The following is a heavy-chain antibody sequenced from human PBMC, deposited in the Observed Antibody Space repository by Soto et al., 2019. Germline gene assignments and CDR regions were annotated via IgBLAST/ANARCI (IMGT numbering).Heavy chain of an antibody. J-gene: IGHJ5*02. CDR2: ISANNGNT. D-gene: IGHD2-15*01. CDR3: ARAYSPGLFDP. CDR1: GYTFTSYG. V-gene: IGHV1-18*01. Sequence: QVQLVQSGAEVKKPGASVKVSCKASGYTFTSYGISWVRQAPGQGLEWMGWISANNGNTKYAQNFQGRVTMTTDTPTSTAYMELRTLRSDDTAVYYWARAYSPGLFDPWGQGTLVTVSS.